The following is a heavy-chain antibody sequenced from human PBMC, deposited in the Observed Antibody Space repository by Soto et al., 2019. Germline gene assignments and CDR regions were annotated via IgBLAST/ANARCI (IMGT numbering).Heavy chain of an antibody. CDR3: VSKAGCGGDCYAFDS. CDR2: IIPLFGTA. J-gene: IGHJ4*02. V-gene: IGHV1-69*06. CDR1: GGTYSSNT. Sequence: QVQLVQSGAAVKKPGSSVKISCKASGGTYSSNTINWVRQTAGQGLEWMGGIIPLFGTANYAEKFRGRVTITADRSTNTEYMEMRSLGSEDTAGYYCVSKAGCGGDCYAFDSWGQGTLVTVSS. D-gene: IGHD2-21*02.